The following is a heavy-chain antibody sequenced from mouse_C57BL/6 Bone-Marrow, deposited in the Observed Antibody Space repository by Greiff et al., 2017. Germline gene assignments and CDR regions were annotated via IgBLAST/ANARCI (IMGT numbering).Heavy chain of an antibody. V-gene: IGHV1-55*01. J-gene: IGHJ3*01. CDR3: AKRGITAVVAPPWFAY. Sequence: QVQLKQPGAELVKPGASVKMSCKASGYTFTSYWITWVKQRPGQGLEWIGDIYPGSGSTNYNEKFKSKATLTVDTSSSTAYMQLSSLTSEDSAVYYGAKRGITAVVAPPWFAYWGQGTLVTVSA. CDR2: IYPGSGST. CDR1: GYTFTSYW. D-gene: IGHD1-1*01.